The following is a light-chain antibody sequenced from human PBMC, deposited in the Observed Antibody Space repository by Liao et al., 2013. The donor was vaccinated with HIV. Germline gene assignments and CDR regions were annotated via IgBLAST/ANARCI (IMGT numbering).Light chain of an antibody. V-gene: IGLV3-1*01. Sequence: SYDLTQPPSVSVLPGQTATITCSGKILETKLACWYQQKAGRSPVLVLYHSTRRPSGIPERFSASNSGNTATLTISGTQAMDEADYYCQAWDSNAAVFGTGTKVTVL. CDR2: HST. CDR3: QAWDSNAAV. J-gene: IGLJ1*01. CDR1: ILETKL.